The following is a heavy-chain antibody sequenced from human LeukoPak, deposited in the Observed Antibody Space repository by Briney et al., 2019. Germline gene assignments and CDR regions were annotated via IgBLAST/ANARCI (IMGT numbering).Heavy chain of an antibody. Sequence: GGSLRLSCAASGFTFSSYGMSWVRQAPGKGLVWVSRINSDGSSTSYADSVKGRFTISRDNAKNTLYLQMNSLKTEDTAVYYCTTYSGYDGFESWGQGTLVTVSS. CDR1: GFTFSSYG. D-gene: IGHD5-12*01. J-gene: IGHJ4*02. CDR3: TTYSGYDGFES. CDR2: INSDGSST. V-gene: IGHV3-74*01.